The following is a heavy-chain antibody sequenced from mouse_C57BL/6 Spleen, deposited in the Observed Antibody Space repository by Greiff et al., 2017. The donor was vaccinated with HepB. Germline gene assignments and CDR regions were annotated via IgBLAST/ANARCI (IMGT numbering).Heavy chain of an antibody. V-gene: IGHV8-12*01. CDR1: GFSLSTSGMG. D-gene: IGHD2-2*01. CDR2: IYWDDDK. CDR3: SRDRYGYRGRTYAMDY. J-gene: IGHJ4*01. Sequence: QVTLKVSGPGILQSSQTLSLTCSFSGFSLSTSGMGVSWIRQPSGKGLEWLAHIYWDDDKRYNPSLKRRLTISKDTSRNQVFLKITSVDTADSATFYWSRDRYGYRGRTYAMDYWGRGTSLTVSS.